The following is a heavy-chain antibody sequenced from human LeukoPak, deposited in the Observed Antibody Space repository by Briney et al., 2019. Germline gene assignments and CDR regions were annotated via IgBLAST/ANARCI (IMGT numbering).Heavy chain of an antibody. Sequence: GASVKVSCKASGYTFTGYFLHRVRRAPGQGFEWMGWINPNSGGTYYTQRFQGRVTMTRDASISTAYMELSSLRSDDTAVYYCARAQSLTAPAGTFANSWGQGTLVTVSS. J-gene: IGHJ4*02. CDR2: INPNSGGT. D-gene: IGHD6-13*01. V-gene: IGHV1-2*02. CDR3: ARAQSLTAPAGTFANS. CDR1: GYTFTGYF.